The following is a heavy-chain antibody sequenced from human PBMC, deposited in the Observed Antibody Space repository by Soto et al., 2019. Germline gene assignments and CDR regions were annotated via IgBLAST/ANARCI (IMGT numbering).Heavy chain of an antibody. CDR3: AREEYSSSWHWFDP. J-gene: IGHJ5*02. V-gene: IGHV1-69*04. CDR1: GGTFSSYT. Sequence: SVKVSCKASGGTFSSYTISWVRQAPGQGLEWMGRIIPILGIANYAQKFQGRVTITADKSTSTAYMELSSLRSEDTAVYCCAREEYSSSWHWFDPWGQGTLVTVSS. D-gene: IGHD6-13*01. CDR2: IIPILGIA.